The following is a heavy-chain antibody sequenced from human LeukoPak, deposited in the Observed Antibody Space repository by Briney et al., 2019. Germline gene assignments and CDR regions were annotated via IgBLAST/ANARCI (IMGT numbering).Heavy chain of an antibody. Sequence: ASVTVSCEASGYIFDSYYISWVRQAPGQGLEWMGWTGVYNDNTNLAPKFQGRRTMTSDISTTTDVMELRSLRSDDTAVYYCATDLFECTNSYAFYCGGQGTLVTVSS. J-gene: IGHJ4*01. V-gene: IGHV1-18*04. CDR1: GYIFDSYY. CDR3: ATDLFECTNSYAFYC. D-gene: IGHD2-2*01. CDR2: TGVYNDNT.